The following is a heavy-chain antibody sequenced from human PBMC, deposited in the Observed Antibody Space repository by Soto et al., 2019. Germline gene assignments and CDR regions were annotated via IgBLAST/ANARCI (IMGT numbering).Heavy chain of an antibody. CDR1: CGSISGYY. CDR2: MYKTGST. CDR3: ARDLWGYCGTDCYPLDV. D-gene: IGHD2-21*02. J-gene: IGHJ6*02. Sequence: SVTLSLTCTVSCGSISGYYWSWIRKPPGKGLEWIGYMYKTGSTVYNPSFESRVTISVDTSKNQFSLKLNSVTAADTAVYYCARDLWGYCGTDCYPLDVWGQGTTVTVSS. V-gene: IGHV4-59*01.